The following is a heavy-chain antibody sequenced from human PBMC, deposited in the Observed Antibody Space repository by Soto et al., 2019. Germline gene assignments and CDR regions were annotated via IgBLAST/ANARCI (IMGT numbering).Heavy chain of an antibody. V-gene: IGHV1-69*13. CDR2: IIPIFGTA. J-gene: IGHJ6*02. Sequence: SVKVSCKASGGTFSSYAISWVRQARGQGLEWMGGIIPIFGTANYAQKFQGRVTITADESTSTAYMELSSLRSEDTAVYYCARERHQGPPYYYYGMDVWGQGTTVTVSS. CDR1: GGTFSSYA. CDR3: ARERHQGPPYYYYGMDV. D-gene: IGHD2-2*01.